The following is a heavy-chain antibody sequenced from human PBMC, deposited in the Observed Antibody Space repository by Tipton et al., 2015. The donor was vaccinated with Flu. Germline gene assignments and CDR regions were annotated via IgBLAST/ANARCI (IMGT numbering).Heavy chain of an antibody. CDR2: IYHSGST. D-gene: IGHD3-10*01. V-gene: IGHV4-38-2*02. Sequence: TLSLTCTVSGYSISSGYYWGWIRQPPGKGLEWIGSIYHSGSTYYNPSLKSRVTISVDTSKNQFSLKLSSVTAADTAVYYCAREVVLWFREFVPWGQGTLVTVSS. CDR1: GYSISSGYY. J-gene: IGHJ5*02. CDR3: AREVVLWFREFVP.